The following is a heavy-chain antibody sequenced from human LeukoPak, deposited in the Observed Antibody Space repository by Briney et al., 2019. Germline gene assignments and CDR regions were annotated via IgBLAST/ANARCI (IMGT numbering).Heavy chain of an antibody. CDR3: ARDLRCSGGSCTYYFGY. V-gene: IGHV3-33*01. CDR2: IWYDGSNK. CDR1: GFTFSSYG. J-gene: IGHJ4*02. Sequence: PGGSLRLSCAASGFTFSSYGMHWVRQAPGKGLEWVAVIWYDGSNKYYADSVKGRFTISRDNSKNTLYLQMNSLRAEDTAVYYCARDLRCSGGSCTYYFGYWGQGTLVTVSS. D-gene: IGHD2-15*01.